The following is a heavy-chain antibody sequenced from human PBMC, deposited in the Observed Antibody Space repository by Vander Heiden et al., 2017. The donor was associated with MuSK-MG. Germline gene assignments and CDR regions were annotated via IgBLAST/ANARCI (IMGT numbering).Heavy chain of an antibody. V-gene: IGHV4-38-2*01. CDR3: ARPHGDYSDWFDP. J-gene: IGHJ5*02. D-gene: IGHD4-17*01. Sequence: QVQLQESGPGLVKPSETLSLTCAVSGYSISSGYYWGWIRQPPGKGLEWIGSIYHSGSTYYNPSLKSRVTISVDTSKNQFYLKLSSGTAADTAVYYCARPHGDYSDWFDPWGPGTLVTVS. CDR2: IYHSGST. CDR1: GYSISSGYY.